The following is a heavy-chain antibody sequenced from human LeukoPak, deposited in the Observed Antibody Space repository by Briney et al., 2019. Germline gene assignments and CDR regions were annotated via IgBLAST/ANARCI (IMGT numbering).Heavy chain of an antibody. V-gene: IGHV4-38-2*02. D-gene: IGHD4/OR15-4a*01. CDR3: ARDRTMVGGVDY. CDR1: GYSITSGYY. CDR2: IYHSGST. Sequence: SETLSLTCTVSGYSITSGYYWGWIRQPPGKGLEWIGSIYHSGSTHYNPSLNSRVTMPVDTSKNQFSLKLSSVTAADTAVYYCARDRTMVGGVDYWGQGILVTISS. J-gene: IGHJ4*02.